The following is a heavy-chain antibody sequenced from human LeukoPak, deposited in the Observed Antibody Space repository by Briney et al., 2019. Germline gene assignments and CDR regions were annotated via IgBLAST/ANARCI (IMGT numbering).Heavy chain of an antibody. CDR2: ISGSGGST. V-gene: IGHV3-23*01. Sequence: PGGSLRLSCAASGFTFSSYAMSWVRQAPGKGLEWVSAISGSGGSTYYADSVKGRFTISRDNSKNTLYLQMNSLRAEDTAVYYCAKSGSYDFWSGYYVDYWGQGTLVTVSS. D-gene: IGHD3-3*01. J-gene: IGHJ4*02. CDR3: AKSGSYDFWSGYYVDY. CDR1: GFTFSSYA.